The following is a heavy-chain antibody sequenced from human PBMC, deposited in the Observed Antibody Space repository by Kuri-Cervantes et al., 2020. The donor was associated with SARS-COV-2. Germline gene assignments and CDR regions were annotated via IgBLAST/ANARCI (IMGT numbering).Heavy chain of an antibody. CDR3: ARYGVYYYYYYMDV. J-gene: IGHJ6*03. CDR2: INHSGST. D-gene: IGHD3-3*01. Sequence: ESLKISCAVYGGSFSGYYWSWIRQPPGKGLEWIGEINHSGSTNYNPSLKGRVTISVDTSKNQFSLKLSSVTAADTAVYYCARYGVYYYYYYMDVWGKGTTVTVSS. V-gene: IGHV4-34*01. CDR1: GGSFSGYY.